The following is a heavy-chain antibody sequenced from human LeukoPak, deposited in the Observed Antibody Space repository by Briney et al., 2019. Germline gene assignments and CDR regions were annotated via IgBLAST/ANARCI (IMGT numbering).Heavy chain of an antibody. Sequence: GRSLRLSCVASGFTFEDYAMHWVRLAPGKGLEWVSGINWNSGSIGYADSVKGRFTISRDNAKNSLYLQINSLRTEDTALYYCTKGEYYSDNDGYYYDNAFDIWGQGTMVTVS. CDR1: GFTFEDYA. CDR2: INWNSGSI. D-gene: IGHD3-22*01. CDR3: TKGEYYSDNDGYYYDNAFDI. V-gene: IGHV3-9*01. J-gene: IGHJ3*02.